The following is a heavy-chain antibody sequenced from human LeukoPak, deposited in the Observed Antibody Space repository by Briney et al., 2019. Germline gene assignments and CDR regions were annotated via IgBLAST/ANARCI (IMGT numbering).Heavy chain of an antibody. CDR2: IYYSGTT. V-gene: IGHV4-59*08. D-gene: IGHD6-6*01. Sequence: SETLSLTCTVSGGSISSYYWSWIRQPPGKGLEWIGYIYYSGTTNYNPSLKSRAAISLDTSKNQFSLTVTSVTAADTAIYYCARHTYARPFDFWGQGTLVTVSS. J-gene: IGHJ4*02. CDR3: ARHTYARPFDF. CDR1: GGSISSYY.